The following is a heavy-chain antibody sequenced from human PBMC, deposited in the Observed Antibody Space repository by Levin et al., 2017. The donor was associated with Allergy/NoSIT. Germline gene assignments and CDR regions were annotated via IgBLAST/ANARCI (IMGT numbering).Heavy chain of an antibody. CDR3: ARLFPGYSSSWYRRYFDY. J-gene: IGHJ4*02. CDR1: GYSFTSYW. Sequence: PGASVKVSCKGSGYSFTSYWIGWVRQMPGKGLEWMGIIYPGDSDTRYSPSFQGQVTISADKSISTAYLQWSSLKASDTAMYYCARLFPGYSSSWYRRYFDYWGQGTLVTVSS. CDR2: IYPGDSDT. V-gene: IGHV5-51*01. D-gene: IGHD6-13*01.